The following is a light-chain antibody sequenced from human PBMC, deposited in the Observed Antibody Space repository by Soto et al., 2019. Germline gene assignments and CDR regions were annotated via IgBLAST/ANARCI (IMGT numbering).Light chain of an antibody. V-gene: IGKV3-15*01. CDR1: QSVSSN. CDR2: GAS. J-gene: IGKJ2*01. Sequence: EIVMTQSPATLSVSPGERATLSCRASQSVSSNLAWYQQKPGQAPRLLIYGASTRATGIPDRFSGSRSGTDFTLTIISLQSEDFAVYYCQQYNNWPYTFGQGTKLEIK. CDR3: QQYNNWPYT.